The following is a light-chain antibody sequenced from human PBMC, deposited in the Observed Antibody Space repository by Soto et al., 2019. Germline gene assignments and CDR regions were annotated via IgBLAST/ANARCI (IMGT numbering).Light chain of an antibody. Sequence: QSALTQPASVSGSPEQSITISCTGTSSDVGSYNYVSWYQQHPGKAPKLMINDVSNRPSGVSNRFSGSKSDNTASLTISGLRAEDEADYYCSSYTSSSTVVFGGGTKLTVL. CDR2: DVS. V-gene: IGLV2-14*01. CDR3: SSYTSSSTVV. J-gene: IGLJ2*01. CDR1: SSDVGSYNY.